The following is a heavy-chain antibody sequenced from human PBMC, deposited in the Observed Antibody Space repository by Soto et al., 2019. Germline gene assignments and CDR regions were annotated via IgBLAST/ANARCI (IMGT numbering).Heavy chain of an antibody. Sequence: PGGSLRLSCAASGFSVSAKDVNWVRQAPGRGLEWISLIYRRDDKTTYYADSFKGRFTISRDTSKNTVSLQMNSLRVEDTATYYCARSRRYHRGCLVSWGPGVLVTVSS. J-gene: IGHJ4*02. V-gene: IGHV3-66*01. CDR2: IYRRDDKTT. D-gene: IGHD3-10*01. CDR3: ARSRRYHRGCLVS. CDR1: GFSVSAKD.